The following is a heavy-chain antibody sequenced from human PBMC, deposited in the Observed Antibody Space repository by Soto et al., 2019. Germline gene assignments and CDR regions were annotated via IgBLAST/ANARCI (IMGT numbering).Heavy chain of an antibody. V-gene: IGHV3-7*01. CDR2: IKQDGSEK. CDR1: GFTFSSYW. D-gene: IGHD6-19*01. J-gene: IGHJ6*03. Sequence: GGSLRLSCAASGFTFSSYWMSWVRQAPGKGLEWVANIKQDGSEKYYVDSVKGRFTISRDNAKNSLYLQMNSLRAEDTAVYYCARGYSSGWYRGSVDYYYMDVWGKGTTVTVSS. CDR3: ARGYSSGWYRGSVDYYYMDV.